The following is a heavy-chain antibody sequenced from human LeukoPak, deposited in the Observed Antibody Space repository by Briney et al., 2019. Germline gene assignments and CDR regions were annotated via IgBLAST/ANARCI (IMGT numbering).Heavy chain of an antibody. CDR1: GFTFSSYA. CDR3: ARAHYYDSSGYSNFDY. Sequence: GGSLRLSCAASGFTFSSYAMHWVRQAPGKGLEWVAVISYDGSNKYYADSVKDRFTISRDNSKNTLYLQMNSLRAEDTAVYYCARAHYYDSSGYSNFDYWGQGTLVTVSS. D-gene: IGHD3-22*01. J-gene: IGHJ4*02. V-gene: IGHV3-30-3*01. CDR2: ISYDGSNK.